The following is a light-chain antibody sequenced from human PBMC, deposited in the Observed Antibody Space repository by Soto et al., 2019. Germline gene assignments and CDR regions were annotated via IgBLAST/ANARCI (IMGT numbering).Light chain of an antibody. Sequence: EIVLTQSPATLSLSPGQRATLSCRASQSVKTFLVWYQHRPGQAPRVLIYDASHRASGIPARFSGSGSGTDFTLTISSLEPEDAALYYCQLRSNWPPITFGQGTRLEIK. V-gene: IGKV3-11*01. CDR2: DAS. J-gene: IGKJ5*01. CDR3: QLRSNWPPIT. CDR1: QSVKTF.